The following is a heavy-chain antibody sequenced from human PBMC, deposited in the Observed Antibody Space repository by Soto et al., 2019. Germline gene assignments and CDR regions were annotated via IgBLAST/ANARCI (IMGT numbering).Heavy chain of an antibody. Sequence: GGSLRLSCVASGFSFSLYGRDLVSQAPGRGRECVAYVSSDSRTTFYADSVEGRVTISRDNAKNSLFLQMNSLRDADTATYHCVRNVQHEFDLWGQGTLVTVSS. V-gene: IGHV3-48*02. CDR1: GFSFSLYG. CDR2: VSSDSRTT. J-gene: IGHJ4*02. CDR3: VRNVQHEFDL. D-gene: IGHD2-2*01.